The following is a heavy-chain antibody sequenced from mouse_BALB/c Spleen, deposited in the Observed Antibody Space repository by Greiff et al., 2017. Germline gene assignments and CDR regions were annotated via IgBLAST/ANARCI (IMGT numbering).Heavy chain of an antibody. V-gene: IGHV5-9-4*01. D-gene: IGHD1-1*02. CDR1: GFTFSSYA. CDR2: ISSGGSYT. Sequence: SGFTFSSYAMSWVRQSPEKRLEWVAEISSGGSYTYYPDTVTGRFTISRDNAKNTLYLEMSSLRSEDTAMYYCARDGGYPAWFAYWGQGTLVTVSA. CDR3: ARDGGYPAWFAY. J-gene: IGHJ3*01.